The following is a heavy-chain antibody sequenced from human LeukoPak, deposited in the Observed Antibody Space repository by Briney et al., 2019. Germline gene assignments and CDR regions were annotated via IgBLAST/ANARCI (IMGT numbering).Heavy chain of an antibody. Sequence: SQTLSLTCAISGDSVSSNSAAWNWIRQSPSRGLEWLGRTYYKSKWYNDYAVSVKSRITINPDTSKNQFSLQLSSVTAADTAVYYCARSGYYRSYFDYWGQGTLVTVSS. J-gene: IGHJ4*02. V-gene: IGHV6-1*01. CDR2: TYYKSKWYN. D-gene: IGHD3-22*01. CDR3: ARSGYYRSYFDY. CDR1: GDSVSSNSAA.